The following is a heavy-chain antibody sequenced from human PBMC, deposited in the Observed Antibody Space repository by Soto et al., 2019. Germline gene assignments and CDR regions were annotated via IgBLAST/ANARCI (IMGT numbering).Heavy chain of an antibody. J-gene: IGHJ4*02. CDR2: IRDSDSGGST. D-gene: IGHD2-21*01. Sequence: EVQLLESGGGLVQPGGSLRLSCAASGFTFSNSAMTWVRQAPAKGLEWVSTIRDSDSGGSTFYADSVKGRFTISRDDSKNTLYLQRSRLRAEDTAMYYCAKVRVGIDVDFDYWGQGALVTVSS. CDR3: AKVRVGIDVDFDY. V-gene: IGHV3-23*01. CDR1: GFTFSNSA.